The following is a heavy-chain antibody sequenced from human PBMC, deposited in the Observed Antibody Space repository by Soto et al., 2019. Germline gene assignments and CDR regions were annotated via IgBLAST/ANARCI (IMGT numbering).Heavy chain of an antibody. V-gene: IGHV4-34*01. CDR2: INHSGST. Sequence: SETLSLTCAVYGGSFSGYYWSWIRQPPGKGLEWIGEINHSGSTNYNPSLKSRVTISVDTSKNQFSLKLSSVTAADTAVYYCARRVVPAAMGEYFDYWGQGTLVTVLL. CDR1: GGSFSGYY. J-gene: IGHJ4*02. CDR3: ARRVVPAAMGEYFDY. D-gene: IGHD2-2*01.